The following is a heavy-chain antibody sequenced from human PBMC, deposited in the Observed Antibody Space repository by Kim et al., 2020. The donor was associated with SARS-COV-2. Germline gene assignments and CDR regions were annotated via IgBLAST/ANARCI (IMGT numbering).Heavy chain of an antibody. CDR2: IYYSGRS. CDR3: ARVRGYRHERNYYHYMDV. J-gene: IGHJ6*03. V-gene: IGHV4-59*08. CDR1: GDSFSTYY. Sequence: SETLSLTCTLSGDSFSTYYWSWIRQAPGKGPEWIGYIYYSGRSNYKSSLRSRVTISIDTAKNQFSLKLTSVTAADTAVYYCARVRGYRHERNYYHYMDV. D-gene: IGHD3-10*01.